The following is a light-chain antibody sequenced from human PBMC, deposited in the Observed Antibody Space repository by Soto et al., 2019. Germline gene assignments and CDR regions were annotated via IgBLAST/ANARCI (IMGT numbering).Light chain of an antibody. V-gene: IGKV3-20*01. CDR2: GVX. Sequence: IVLTQSPGTLSLSPGERATLSCRASQRFSSRYSAWYWQKPGQATRLLXXGVXSRATGIPDRFSGSGSGTDFTLTISRLEPEDFAVYYCQQYGRSPPITFGQGTRLEIK. CDR3: QQYGRSPPIT. CDR1: QRFSSRY. J-gene: IGKJ5*01.